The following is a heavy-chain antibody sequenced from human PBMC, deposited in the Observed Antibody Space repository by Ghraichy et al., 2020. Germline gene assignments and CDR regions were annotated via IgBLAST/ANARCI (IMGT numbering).Heavy chain of an antibody. V-gene: IGHV1-46*01. CDR3: ARGGNYYAMDV. CDR1: GYTFSSFY. CDR2: INPSGGST. D-gene: IGHD3-16*01. Sequence: ASVKVSCKASGYTFSSFYIHWVRQAPGQGLEWMGIINPSGGSTTYAQKFQGRVTMTRDTSTSTVYMELSRLRSEDTAVYYCARGGNYYAMDVWGQGTSVTVSS. J-gene: IGHJ6*02.